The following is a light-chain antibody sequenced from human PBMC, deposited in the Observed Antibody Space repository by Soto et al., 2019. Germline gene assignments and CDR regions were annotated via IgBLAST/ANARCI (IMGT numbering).Light chain of an antibody. CDR2: SAS. CDR1: QSISSY. V-gene: IGKV1-39*01. J-gene: IGKJ4*01. CDR3: QQSYSTPLT. Sequence: DIQMTQSPSSLSASVGDRVTITCRASQSISSYLNWYQQNPGKAPKLLIYSASSLQSGVPSTFSGSGSGTAFTLTISSLQPEDFATLYCQQSYSTPLTFGGGTKVEIK.